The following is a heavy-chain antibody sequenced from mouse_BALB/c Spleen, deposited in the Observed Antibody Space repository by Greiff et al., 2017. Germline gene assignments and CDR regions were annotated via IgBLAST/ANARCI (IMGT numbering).Heavy chain of an antibody. V-gene: IGHV14-3*02. CDR1: GFNIKDTY. CDR2: IDPANGNT. CDR3: AVAMITAGAMDY. J-gene: IGHJ4*01. D-gene: IGHD2-4*01. Sequence: EVKLQESGAELVKPGASVKLSCTASGFNIKDTYVHWVKQRPEQGLEWIGRIDPANGNTKYDPKFQGKATITADTSSNTAYLQLSSLTSEDTAVYYCAVAMITAGAMDYWGQGTSVTVSS.